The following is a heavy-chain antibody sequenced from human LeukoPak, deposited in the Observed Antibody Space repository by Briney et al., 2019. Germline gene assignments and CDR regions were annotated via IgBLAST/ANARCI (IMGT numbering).Heavy chain of an antibody. CDR2: ISYDGSSQ. CDR3: ARGFGSAWYHDN. CDR1: GFTFSTSP. V-gene: IGHV3-30-3*01. J-gene: IGHJ4*02. D-gene: IGHD6-19*01. Sequence: PGGSLRLSCAASGFTFSTSPMHWVRQAPGKGLEWVTVISYDGSSQYYADPVKGRFTISRDNSKRTLYLQMNSLRTEDTAVYHCARGFGSAWYHDNWGQGTLVTVSS.